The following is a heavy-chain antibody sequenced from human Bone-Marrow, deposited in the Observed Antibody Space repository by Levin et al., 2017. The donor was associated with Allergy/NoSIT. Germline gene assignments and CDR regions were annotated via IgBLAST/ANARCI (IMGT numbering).Heavy chain of an antibody. D-gene: IGHD2-15*01. CDR2: INHSGST. CDR3: ARGRGYCSGGRPCGDATRWRRRDAFDI. CDR1: GGSFSGYY. V-gene: IGHV4-34*01. J-gene: IGHJ3*02. Sequence: PSETLSLTCAVYGGSFSGYYWSWIRQPPGKGLEWIGEINHSGSTNYNPSLKRRVTISVDTSKNQFSLKLSSVTAADTAVYYCARGRGYCSGGRPCGDATRWRRRDAFDIWGQGTMVTVSS.